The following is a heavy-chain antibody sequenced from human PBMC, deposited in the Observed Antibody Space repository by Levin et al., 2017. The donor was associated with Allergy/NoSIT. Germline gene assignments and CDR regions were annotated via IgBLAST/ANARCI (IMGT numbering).Heavy chain of an antibody. Sequence: SETLSLTCTVSGDSITSGGYYWSWIRQHPGKGLEWIGYIHHSGNTHHNPSLRSRVTISIDTSKKQFSLQLSSVTAADTAVYYCAREGYSYGFFDYWGQGTLVTVSS. CDR1: GDSITSGGYY. D-gene: IGHD5-18*01. CDR2: IHHSGNT. V-gene: IGHV4-31*03. J-gene: IGHJ4*02. CDR3: AREGYSYGFFDY.